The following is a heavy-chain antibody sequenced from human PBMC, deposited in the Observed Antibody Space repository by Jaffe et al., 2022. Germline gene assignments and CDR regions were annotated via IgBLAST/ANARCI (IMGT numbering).Heavy chain of an antibody. CDR1: GTSISNHY. V-gene: IGHV4-59*11. CDR3: ARVPFSRPWYSDY. CDR2: IFYSGST. Sequence: QVQLQESGPGVVKPSETLSLTCTVSGTSISNHYWSWIRQPPGKGLEWIGFIFYSGSTDYNPSLKSRVTISVDTSRSQFFLRLSSVTAADTAVYYCARVPFSRPWYSDYWGRGILVTVSS. J-gene: IGHJ4*02. D-gene: IGHD3-3*02.